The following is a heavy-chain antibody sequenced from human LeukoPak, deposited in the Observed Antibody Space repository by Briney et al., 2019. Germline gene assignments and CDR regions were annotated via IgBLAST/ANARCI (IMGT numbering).Heavy chain of an antibody. D-gene: IGHD6-6*01. Sequence: ASVKVSCKASGYTFTGYYMHWVRQAPGQGLEWMGWINPNSGGTNYAQKFQGWVTMTRDTSISTAYMELSRLRSDDTAVYYCARDFKYSSPRDAFDIWGQGTMVTVSS. J-gene: IGHJ3*02. CDR3: ARDFKYSSPRDAFDI. CDR1: GYTFTGYY. V-gene: IGHV1-2*04. CDR2: INPNSGGT.